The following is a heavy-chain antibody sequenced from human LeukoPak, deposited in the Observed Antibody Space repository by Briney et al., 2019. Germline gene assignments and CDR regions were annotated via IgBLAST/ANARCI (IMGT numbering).Heavy chain of an antibody. D-gene: IGHD3-22*01. V-gene: IGHV3-48*01. CDR3: ARDYYDY. CDR2: ISSSSTI. Sequence: PGGSLRLSCAASGFTFSSYSMNWVRQAPGKGLEWVSYISSSSTIYYADSVKGRFTISRDNAKNSLYLQMNSLRAEDTAVYYCARDYYDYWGQGTLVTVSS. J-gene: IGHJ4*02. CDR1: GFTFSSYS.